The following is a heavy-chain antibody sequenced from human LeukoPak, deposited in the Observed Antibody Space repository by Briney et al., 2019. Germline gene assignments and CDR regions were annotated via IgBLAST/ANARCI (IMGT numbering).Heavy chain of an antibody. CDR3: ARHALPRYASTQPFGA. CDR2: IFPEDSDT. Sequence: GESLKISCQVPGDGFSRSWIGWVRQVPGKGLDWMGIIFPEDSDTRYSPSFQGHVTFSADRSTNTAYLHWDSLRASDTAIYFCARHALPRYASTQPFGAWGQGTLVTVSS. D-gene: IGHD2-2*01. J-gene: IGHJ5*02. V-gene: IGHV5-51*01. CDR1: GDGFSRSW.